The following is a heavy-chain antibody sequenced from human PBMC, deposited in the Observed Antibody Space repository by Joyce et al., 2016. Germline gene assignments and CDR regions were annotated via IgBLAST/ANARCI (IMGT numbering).Heavy chain of an antibody. Sequence: EVQLVESGGGLVQPEGSLILSCAASGFIFSSKEMNCVRQAPGKGLEWIAYISRSGDLIHYADSVRGRFTISRDNAGSSLYLQLESLRAEDTAMYYFASPSCAVWGQGSLVTVSS. J-gene: IGHJ4*02. CDR2: ISRSGDLI. V-gene: IGHV3-48*03. CDR1: GFIFSSKE. CDR3: ASPSCAV.